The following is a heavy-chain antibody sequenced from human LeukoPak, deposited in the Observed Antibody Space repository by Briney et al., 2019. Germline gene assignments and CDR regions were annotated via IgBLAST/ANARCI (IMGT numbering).Heavy chain of an antibody. Sequence: ESLRLSCAASGNYWMHWVRQAPGKGLVWVSHINSDGSWTSYADSVKGRFTISKDNAKNTVYLQMNSLRAEDTAVYYCVSFYETYWGRGTLVTVSS. CDR3: VSFYETY. D-gene: IGHD2/OR15-2a*01. CDR1: GNYW. J-gene: IGHJ4*02. V-gene: IGHV3-74*01. CDR2: INSDGSWT.